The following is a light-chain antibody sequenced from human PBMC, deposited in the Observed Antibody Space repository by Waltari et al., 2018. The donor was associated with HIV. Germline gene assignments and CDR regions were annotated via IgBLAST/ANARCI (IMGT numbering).Light chain of an antibody. V-gene: IGLV1-44*01. J-gene: IGLJ2*01. Sequence: HSVLSPPPPLYRTPGQRVTISCSGSTPNRGHSRLRWYRQFPGTAPKLLIYKTNQRPSGVPDRFSGSKSGTSASLAISGLQSDDESVYYCAAWDDSLNGPLFGGGTQLTVL. CDR1: TPNRGHSR. CDR2: KTN. CDR3: AAWDDSLNGPL.